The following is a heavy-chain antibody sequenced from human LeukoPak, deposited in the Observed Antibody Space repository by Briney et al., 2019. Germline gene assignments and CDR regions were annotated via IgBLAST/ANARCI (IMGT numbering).Heavy chain of an antibody. D-gene: IGHD6-19*01. CDR2: ISAYNGNT. V-gene: IGHV1-18*01. Sequence: GASVKVSCKASGGTFSSYAISWVRQAPGQGLEWMGWISAYNGNTNYAQKLQGRVTMTRDMSTSTVYMELSSLRSEDTAVYYCASPLGQWNAFDIWGQGTMVTVSS. J-gene: IGHJ3*02. CDR1: GGTFSSYA. CDR3: ASPLGQWNAFDI.